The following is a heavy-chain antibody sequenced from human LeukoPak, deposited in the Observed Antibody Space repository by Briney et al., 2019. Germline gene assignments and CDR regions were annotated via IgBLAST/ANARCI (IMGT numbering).Heavy chain of an antibody. V-gene: IGHV3-30*18. J-gene: IGHJ3*02. D-gene: IGHD3-3*01. CDR1: GCTFSSYG. CDR3: AKDVSGYPPDAFDI. CDR2: ISYDGSNK. Sequence: PGGSLRLSCAASGCTFSSYGMHWVRQAPGKGLEWVAVISYDGSNKYYADSVKGRFTISRDNSKNTLYLQMNSLRAEDTAVYYCAKDVSGYPPDAFDIWGQGTMVTVSS.